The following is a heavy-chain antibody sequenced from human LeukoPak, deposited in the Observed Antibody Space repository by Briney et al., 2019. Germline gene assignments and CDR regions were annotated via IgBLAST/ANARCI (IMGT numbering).Heavy chain of an antibody. V-gene: IGHV4-59*11. CDR1: GGSISSHY. J-gene: IGHJ4*02. CDR2: MYDTVNT. D-gene: IGHD5-18*01. CDR3: ATIKRGYPYGYFDF. Sequence: SETLSLTCTVSGGSISSHYWSWVRQPPGKGLEWIGYMYDTVNTKDNPSLTSRLTLSADTSKNQSSLRLGSVTAADTAVYYCATIKRGYPYGYFDFWGQGIRVTVSS.